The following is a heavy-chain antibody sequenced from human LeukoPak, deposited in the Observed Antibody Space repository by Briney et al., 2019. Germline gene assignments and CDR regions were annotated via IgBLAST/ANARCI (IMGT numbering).Heavy chain of an antibody. J-gene: IGHJ3*02. CDR1: GDSITSYY. CDR3: ARRGVMGGFDI. D-gene: IGHD3-16*01. CDR2: IYYGGST. Sequence: SETLSLTCSASGDSITSYYWSWIRQPPGKGLEWIGHIYYGGSTNYKPSLKSRVTMSVDTSKNQISLKVTSVTAADTAVYYCARRGVMGGFDIWGQGTMVTVSS. V-gene: IGHV4-59*01.